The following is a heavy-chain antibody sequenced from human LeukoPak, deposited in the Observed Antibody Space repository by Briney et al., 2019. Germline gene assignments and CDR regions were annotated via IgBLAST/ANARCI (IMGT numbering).Heavy chain of an antibody. CDR2: ISSSGSTL. D-gene: IGHD1-20*01. CDR3: ARRRYNWNAIDY. V-gene: IGHV3-11*01. J-gene: IGHJ4*02. Sequence: GGSLRLSCAASGFTFSDYYMSWIRQAPGQGLEWVSYISSSGSTLYYADSVKGRITISRDNAKNSLYLQMNSLRAEDTAVYYCARRRYNWNAIDYWGQGTLVTVSS. CDR1: GFTFSDYY.